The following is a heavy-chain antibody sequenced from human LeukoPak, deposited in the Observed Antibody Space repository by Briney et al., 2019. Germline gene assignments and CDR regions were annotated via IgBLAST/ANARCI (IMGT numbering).Heavy chain of an antibody. Sequence: PSETLSLTCTVSGFSISSYYWSWLRQPPGKGLEGIGYINYSGSTNYNPSLKSRVTISVDTSKNQFSLKLSSVTAADTAVYYCARIGPLGYFDWLSPYYFDYWGQGTLVTVSS. D-gene: IGHD3-9*01. CDR3: ARIGPLGYFDWLSPYYFDY. CDR1: GFSISSYY. J-gene: IGHJ4*02. CDR2: INYSGST. V-gene: IGHV4-59*01.